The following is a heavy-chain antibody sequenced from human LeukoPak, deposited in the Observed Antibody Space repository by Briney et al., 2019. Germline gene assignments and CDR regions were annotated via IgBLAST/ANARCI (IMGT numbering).Heavy chain of an antibody. V-gene: IGHV1-2*02. CDR1: GYTFTGYY. CDR3: ASAKYSSGWPFDY. Sequence: ASVKDSCKASGYTFTGYYMHWVRQAPGQGLEWMGWINPNSGGTNYAQKFQGRVTMTRDTSISTAYMELSRLRSDDTAVYYCASAKYSSGWPFDYWGQGTLVTVSS. J-gene: IGHJ4*02. CDR2: INPNSGGT. D-gene: IGHD6-19*01.